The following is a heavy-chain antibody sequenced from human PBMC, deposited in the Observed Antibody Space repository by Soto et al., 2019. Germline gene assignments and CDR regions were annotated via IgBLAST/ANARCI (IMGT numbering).Heavy chain of an antibody. V-gene: IGHV3-30-3*01. Sequence: PGGSLRLSCAASGFTFSSYAMHWVRQAPGKGLEWVAVISYDGSNKYYADSVKGRFTISRDNSKNTLYLQMNSLRAEDTAVYYCARDGYSSGWYAGIVALDYWGQGTLVTVSS. CDR3: ARDGYSSGWYAGIVALDY. D-gene: IGHD6-19*01. CDR1: GFTFSSYA. CDR2: ISYDGSNK. J-gene: IGHJ4*02.